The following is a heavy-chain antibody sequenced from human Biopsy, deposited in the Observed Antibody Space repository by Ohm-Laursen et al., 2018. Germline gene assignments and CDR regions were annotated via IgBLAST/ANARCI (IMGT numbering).Heavy chain of an antibody. CDR1: GFSFDNYV. V-gene: IGHV3-15*01. D-gene: IGHD3-16*01. CDR3: STGGGDFYYNGMDV. J-gene: IGHJ6*02. Sequence: GSLRLSCAASGFSFDNYVMHWVRQAPGKGLEWVGRIKSKFDGETTDYAAPVKGRFIISRDDSKSTLFLQMNSLKVEDTGVYFCSTGGGDFYYNGMDVWGQGTTVTVSS. CDR2: IKSKFDGETT.